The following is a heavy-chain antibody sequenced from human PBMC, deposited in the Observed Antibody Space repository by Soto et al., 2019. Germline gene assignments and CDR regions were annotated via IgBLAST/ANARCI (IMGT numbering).Heavy chain of an antibody. CDR2: IYYSGST. D-gene: IGHD2-2*01. CDR3: ARGPAATRYRFDP. Sequence: QVQPQESGPGLVKPSETLSLTCTVSGGSISSYYWSWIRQPPGKGLEWIGYIYYSGSTNYNPSLKSRVTISVDTSKNQFSLKLSSVTAADTAVYYCARGPAATRYRFDPWGQGTLVTVSS. CDR1: GGSISSYY. V-gene: IGHV4-59*01. J-gene: IGHJ5*02.